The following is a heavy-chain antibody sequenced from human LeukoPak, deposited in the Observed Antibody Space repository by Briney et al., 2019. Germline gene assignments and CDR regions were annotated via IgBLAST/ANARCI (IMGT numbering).Heavy chain of an antibody. CDR3: ARGRVPYYYDSSGYYYGY. CDR2: ISSSSSYI. Sequence: GGSLRLSCAASGFTFSSYSMNWVRQAPGKGLEWVSSISSSSSYIYYADSVKGRFTISRDNAKNSLYLQMNSLRAEDTAVYYCARGRVPYYYDSSGYYYGYWGQGTLVTVSS. CDR1: GFTFSSYS. V-gene: IGHV3-21*01. D-gene: IGHD3-22*01. J-gene: IGHJ4*02.